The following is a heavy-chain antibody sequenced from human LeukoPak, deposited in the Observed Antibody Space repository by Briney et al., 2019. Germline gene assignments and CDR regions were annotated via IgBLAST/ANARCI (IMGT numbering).Heavy chain of an antibody. CDR1: GYTFTSYY. D-gene: IGHD3-10*01. Sequence: ASVKVSCKASGYTFTSYYMHWVRQAPGQGLEWMGWINPNSGGTNYAQKFQGRVTMTRDTSISTAYMELSRLRSDDTAVYYCARADVGDHEPLDYWGQGTLVTVSS. CDR2: INPNSGGT. V-gene: IGHV1-2*02. CDR3: ARADVGDHEPLDY. J-gene: IGHJ4*02.